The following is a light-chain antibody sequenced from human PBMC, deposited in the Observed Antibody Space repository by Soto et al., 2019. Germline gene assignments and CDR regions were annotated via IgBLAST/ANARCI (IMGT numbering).Light chain of an antibody. CDR2: AAS. Sequence: DIQLTQSPSFLSASVGDRVTITCRASRAISTYLAWYQQKPGKAPKLLIYAASTLQSGVPSRFSGSGSGTEFTLTISSLQPEDCATYYCQHLDGYPRTFGQGTKVEF. V-gene: IGKV1-9*01. CDR3: QHLDGYPRT. J-gene: IGKJ1*01. CDR1: RAISTY.